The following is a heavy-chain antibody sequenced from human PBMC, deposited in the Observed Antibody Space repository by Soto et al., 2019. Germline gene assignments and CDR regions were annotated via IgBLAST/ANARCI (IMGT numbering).Heavy chain of an antibody. CDR3: ARISYWVKDY. Sequence: SETLSLTCTVSGASLSSGSYYWSWIRQPPGKRLEWIGYFYYTGTTKYNPSLESRVTISADTSKNQFSLNLTSVTAADTAVYYCARISYWVKDYWGQGALVTVSS. CDR2: FYYTGTT. D-gene: IGHD2-8*02. CDR1: GASLSSGSYY. J-gene: IGHJ4*02. V-gene: IGHV4-61*01.